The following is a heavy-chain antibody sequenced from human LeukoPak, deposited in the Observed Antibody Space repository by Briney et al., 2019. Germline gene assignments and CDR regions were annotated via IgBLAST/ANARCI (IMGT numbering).Heavy chain of an antibody. D-gene: IGHD6-13*01. CDR2: ISSDGSYK. CDR3: ARAPPDSWIDN. Sequence: GGSLRLSCAASGFTFSNFALYWVRQAPGKGLEWVTVISSDGSYKYYADSVKGRFTISRDNSKNTVYLQMNSLRDEDTAVYYCARAPPDSWIDNWGQGALVTVSS. J-gene: IGHJ4*02. V-gene: IGHV3-30*04. CDR1: GFTFSNFA.